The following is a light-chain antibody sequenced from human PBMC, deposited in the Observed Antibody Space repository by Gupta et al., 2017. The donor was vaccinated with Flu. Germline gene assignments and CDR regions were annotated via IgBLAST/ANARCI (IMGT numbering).Light chain of an antibody. CDR2: GNS. Sequence: QSVLTQPPSVSVASGQRVTISCTGSSSNIGAGYDVHWYQQLPGTAPKLLIYGNSNRPSGVPDRFSGSKSGTSASLAITGLQAEDEADYYCQSYDSSLSGLVFGGGTKLTVL. CDR1: SSNIGAGYD. J-gene: IGLJ2*01. V-gene: IGLV1-40*01. CDR3: QSYDSSLSGLV.